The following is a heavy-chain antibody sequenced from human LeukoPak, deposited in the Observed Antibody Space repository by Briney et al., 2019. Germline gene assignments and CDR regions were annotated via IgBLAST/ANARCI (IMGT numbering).Heavy chain of an antibody. Sequence: GSLRLSCAASGFTFSSYAMHWVRQAPGKGLEWVAVISYDGSNKYYADSVKGRFTISRDNSKNTLYLQMNSLRAEDTAVYYCARVPTTVVTQYYFDYWGQGTLVTVSS. CDR1: GFTFSSYA. CDR2: ISYDGSNK. CDR3: ARVPTTVVTQYYFDY. V-gene: IGHV3-30*04. D-gene: IGHD4-23*01. J-gene: IGHJ4*02.